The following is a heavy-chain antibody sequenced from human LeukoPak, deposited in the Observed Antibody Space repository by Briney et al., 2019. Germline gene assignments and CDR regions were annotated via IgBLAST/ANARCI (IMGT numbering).Heavy chain of an antibody. CDR3: ASPAYGDYALFDY. Sequence: PGGSLRLPCAASEFNSYWMSWVRQAPGKGLEWVANIKQDGSEKYYDDSVKGRFTISRDNVKNSLYLQMNSLRAEDTAVYYCASPAYGDYALFDYWGQGTLVTVSS. CDR2: IKQDGSEK. J-gene: IGHJ4*02. D-gene: IGHD4-17*01. CDR1: EFNSYW. V-gene: IGHV3-7*01.